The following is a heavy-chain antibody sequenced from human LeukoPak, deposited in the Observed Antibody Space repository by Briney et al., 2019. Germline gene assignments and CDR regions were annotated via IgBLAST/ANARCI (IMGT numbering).Heavy chain of an antibody. Sequence: PSETLSLTCTVSGGSISSSSYYWGWIRQPPGKGLEWIGSIYYSGSTYYNPSLKSRVTISVDTSKNQFSLKLNSVTAADTAVYYCARGLFNPDGHDYGDSHPFDYWGQGTLVTVSS. CDR3: ARGLFNPDGHDYGDSHPFDY. CDR2: IYYSGST. CDR1: GGSISSSSYY. J-gene: IGHJ4*02. V-gene: IGHV4-39*07. D-gene: IGHD4-17*01.